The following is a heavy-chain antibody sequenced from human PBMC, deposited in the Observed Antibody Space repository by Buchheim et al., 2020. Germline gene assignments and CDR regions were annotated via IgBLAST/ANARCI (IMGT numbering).Heavy chain of an antibody. J-gene: IGHJ6*02. V-gene: IGHV4-34*01. Sequence: QVQLQQWGAGLLKPSETLSLTCAVYGGSFSDYYWTWIRQPPGKGLEWIGEINHSGSTNYNPSLKSRVTISVDTSKNQFSLKLSSVTAADTAVYYCARVPFSGSYYISYYGMDVWGQGTT. CDR1: GGSFSDYY. CDR2: INHSGST. D-gene: IGHD3-10*01. CDR3: ARVPFSGSYYISYYGMDV.